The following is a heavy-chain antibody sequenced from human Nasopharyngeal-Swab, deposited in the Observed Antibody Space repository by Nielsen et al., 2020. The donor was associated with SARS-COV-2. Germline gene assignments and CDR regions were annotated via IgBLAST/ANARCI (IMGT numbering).Heavy chain of an antibody. CDR1: GYNFNTYT. V-gene: IGHV7-4-1*02. CDR3: ATRYH. J-gene: IGHJ5*02. CDR2: TNTNTGNP. Sequence: ASVKVSCKASGYNFNTYTMTWVRQAPGQGPEWMGWTNTNTGNPTYTQGFTGRFVFSLDTSVNTAYLQISSLKPEDTAVYYCATRYHWGQGTLVTVSS.